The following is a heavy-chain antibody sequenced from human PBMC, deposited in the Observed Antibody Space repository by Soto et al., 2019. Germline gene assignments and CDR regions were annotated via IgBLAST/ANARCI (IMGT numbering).Heavy chain of an antibody. V-gene: IGHV3-23*01. D-gene: IGHD3-10*01. CDR3: AKALGITMVRGVLGFDY. CDR1: GFTFSSYA. CDR2: ISGSGGST. Sequence: GGSLRLSCAASGFTFSSYAMSWVRQAPGKGLEWVSAISGSGGSTYYADSVKGRFTISRGNSKNTLYLQMNSLRAEDTAVYYCAKALGITMVRGVLGFDYWGQGTLVTVSS. J-gene: IGHJ4*02.